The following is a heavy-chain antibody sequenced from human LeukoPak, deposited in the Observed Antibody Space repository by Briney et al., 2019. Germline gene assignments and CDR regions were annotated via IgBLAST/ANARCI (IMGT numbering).Heavy chain of an antibody. CDR2: IHYSGTT. CDR3: ARQISDYYYYYMDV. V-gene: IGHV4-39*01. CDR1: GGSISSSNYY. Sequence: SETLSLTCTVSGGSISSSNYYWGWIRQPPGKGLEWIGTIHYSGTTYYNPSLESRVTISEDTSKNQFSLTLRSVTVADTAVYYCARQISDYYYYYMDVWGKGTTVTVSS. J-gene: IGHJ6*03. D-gene: IGHD3-10*01.